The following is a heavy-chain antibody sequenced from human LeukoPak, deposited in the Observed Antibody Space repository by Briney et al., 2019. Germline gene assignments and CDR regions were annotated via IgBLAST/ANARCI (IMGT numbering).Heavy chain of an antibody. CDR1: GGSISSVAYY. D-gene: IGHD3-3*01. V-gene: IGHV4-39*01. CDR3: AKSHLGVPHVY. J-gene: IGHJ4*02. Sequence: SETVSLTCTVSGGSISSVAYYWGWIRQPPGKGLEWIATIHNTGSTYYNPSLKSRITISIDASRNQISLELNPVTAADTAIYYCAKSHLGVPHVYWGQGTLVTVSS. CDR2: IHNTGST.